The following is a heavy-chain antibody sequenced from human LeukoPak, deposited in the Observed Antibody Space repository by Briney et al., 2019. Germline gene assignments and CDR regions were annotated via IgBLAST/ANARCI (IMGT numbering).Heavy chain of an antibody. V-gene: IGHV3-9*01. D-gene: IGHD6-13*01. CDR1: GFTFDDYA. CDR3: ARVLAGHAFDI. J-gene: IGHJ3*02. Sequence: GRSLRLSCAASGFTFDDYAMHWVRQAPGKGLEWVSGISWNSGSIGYADSVKGRFTISRDNAKNSLYLQMNSLRAEDTAVYYCARVLAGHAFDIWGQGTMVTVSS. CDR2: ISWNSGSI.